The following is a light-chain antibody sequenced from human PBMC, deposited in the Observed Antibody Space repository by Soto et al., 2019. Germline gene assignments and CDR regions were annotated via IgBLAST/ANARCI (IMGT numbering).Light chain of an antibody. CDR3: QQRSNWIT. J-gene: IGKJ5*01. Sequence: EIVLTQSPATLSLSPGERATLSCRASQSVSSYLAWYQQKPGQAPRLLIYDASSRATGIPARFSGSGSGTDFTLNTSSLAPEDFAVYYCQQRSNWITFGQGTRLEIK. CDR2: DAS. CDR1: QSVSSY. V-gene: IGKV3-11*01.